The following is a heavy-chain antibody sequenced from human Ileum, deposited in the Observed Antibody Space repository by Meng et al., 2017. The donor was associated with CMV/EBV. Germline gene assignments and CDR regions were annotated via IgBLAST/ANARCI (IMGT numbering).Heavy chain of an antibody. CDR2: ISSSGQNV. Sequence: GESLKISCAASGFIFSNYEFNWVRQGPGKGLEWISYISSSGQNVYYADSVRGRFTVSRDDAKNSLYLQMNSLRAEDTAVYYCASREYTSSYYFDSWGQGTLVTVSS. CDR1: GFIFSNYE. J-gene: IGHJ4*02. V-gene: IGHV3-48*03. D-gene: IGHD6-6*01. CDR3: ASREYTSSYYFDS.